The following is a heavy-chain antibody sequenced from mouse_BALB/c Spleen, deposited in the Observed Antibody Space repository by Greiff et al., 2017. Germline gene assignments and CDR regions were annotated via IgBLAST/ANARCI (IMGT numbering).Heavy chain of an antibody. D-gene: IGHD1-2*01. CDR1: GYTFTSYW. CDR2: IYPGSGST. V-gene: IGHV1S22*01. Sequence: LQQPGSELVRPGASVKLSCKASGYTFTSYWMHWVKQRPGQGLEWIGNIYPGSGSTNYDEKFKSKATLTVDTSSSTAYMQLSSLTSEDSAVYYCARDRHYYGYWGQGTLVTVSA. CDR3: ARDRHYYGY. J-gene: IGHJ3*01.